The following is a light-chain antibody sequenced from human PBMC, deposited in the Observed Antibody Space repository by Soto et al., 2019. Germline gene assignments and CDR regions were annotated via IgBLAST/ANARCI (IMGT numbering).Light chain of an antibody. CDR3: RQSSSTPLT. CDR1: QSISSY. Sequence: DIQMTQSPSSLSASVGDRVTITCRASQSISSYLNWYQQKPGKAPKLLIYAASSLQSGVPSRFSGSGSGTDFTLTISSLQPEDFATYYCRQSSSTPLTFGGGTKVEIK. CDR2: AAS. J-gene: IGKJ4*01. V-gene: IGKV1-39*01.